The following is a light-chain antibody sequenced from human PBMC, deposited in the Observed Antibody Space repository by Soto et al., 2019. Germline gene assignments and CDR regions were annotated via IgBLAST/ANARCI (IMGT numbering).Light chain of an antibody. CDR1: QSVSSN. V-gene: IGKV3-15*01. CDR3: QQYNNWPPKVT. Sequence: EIVMTQSPATLSVSPGERATLSCRASQSVSSNLAWYQKKPGQAPRLLIYGASTRATGIPARFSGSGSGTAFTLTISSLQSEDFAVYYCQQYNNWPPKVTFGQGTRLEIK. CDR2: GAS. J-gene: IGKJ5*01.